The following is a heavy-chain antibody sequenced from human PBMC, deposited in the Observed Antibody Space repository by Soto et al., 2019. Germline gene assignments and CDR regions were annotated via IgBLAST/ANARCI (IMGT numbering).Heavy chain of an antibody. CDR3: PTLVVTARSYYYYGMDV. Sequence: GGSLRLSCAASGFTLSSYAMSWVRQAPGKGLEWVSAISGSGGSTYYADSVKGRFTISRDNSKNTLYLQMNSLRAEDTAVYYCPTLVVTARSYYYYGMDVWGQGTTVTVSS. V-gene: IGHV3-23*01. CDR1: GFTLSSYA. J-gene: IGHJ6*02. D-gene: IGHD2-21*01. CDR2: ISGSGGST.